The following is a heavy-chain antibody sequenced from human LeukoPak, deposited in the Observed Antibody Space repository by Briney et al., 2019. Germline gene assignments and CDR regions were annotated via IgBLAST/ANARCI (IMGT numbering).Heavy chain of an antibody. CDR2: IKQDGSEK. D-gene: IGHD6-19*01. V-gene: IGHV3-7*03. J-gene: IGHJ5*02. CDR1: AFAFSSYW. CDR3: AKDSRSSGWYNWFDP. Sequence: GGSLRLSCAASAFAFSSYWMSWVRQAPGKGLEWVANIKQDGSEKYYVDSVKGRFTISRDNSKNTLYLQMNRLRAEDTAIYYCAKDSRSSGWYNWFDPWGQGTLVTVSS.